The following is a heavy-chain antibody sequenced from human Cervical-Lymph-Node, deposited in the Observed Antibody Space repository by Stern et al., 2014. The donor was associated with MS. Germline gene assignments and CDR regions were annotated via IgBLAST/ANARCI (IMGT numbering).Heavy chain of an antibody. D-gene: IGHD1-26*01. Sequence: EGEMGESGGEVVKDGGGGRVAGGGDGGKVKEEEMSWVRQGKGKGLEWLSFFTSRGSPIFSSSSVKGLFSLSTANAKNSLHLHLNSLRAEYTAVYYCARDLGYGMDVWGQGTTVTVSS. CDR3: ARDLGYGMDV. CDR2: FTSRGSPI. CDR1: GGKVKEEE. V-gene: IGHV3-48*03. J-gene: IGHJ6*02.